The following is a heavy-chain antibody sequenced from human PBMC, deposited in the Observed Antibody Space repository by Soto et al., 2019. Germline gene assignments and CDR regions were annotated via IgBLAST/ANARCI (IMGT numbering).Heavy chain of an antibody. D-gene: IGHD3-3*01. CDR2: ISCSGGT. J-gene: IGHJ6*02. V-gene: IGHV4-4*08. CDR1: AASITSYS. CDR3: ARAISIYGVVTYGLDV. Sequence: SETLSLTCTVSAASITSYSWSWVRQTLGKGLEWIGYISCSGGTNYNPSLNSRVTISTHTSNNQFSLRLNSVTAEDTAVYYCARAISIYGVVTYGLDVWGQGTTVS.